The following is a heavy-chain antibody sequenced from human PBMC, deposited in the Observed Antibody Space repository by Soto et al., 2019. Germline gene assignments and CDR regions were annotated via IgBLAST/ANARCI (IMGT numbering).Heavy chain of an antibody. CDR3: ARYSGTYYVY. V-gene: IGHV4-59*01. J-gene: IGHJ4*02. D-gene: IGHD1-26*01. Sequence: SETLSLTCTVSGGSISDFYWTWIRQPPGKGLEWLGFSSYSGSTSYNPSLKSRVAISVDTSKNHLSLALSSVTAADTAVYYCARYSGTYYVYWGQGLLVTVS. CDR1: GGSISDFY. CDR2: SSYSGST.